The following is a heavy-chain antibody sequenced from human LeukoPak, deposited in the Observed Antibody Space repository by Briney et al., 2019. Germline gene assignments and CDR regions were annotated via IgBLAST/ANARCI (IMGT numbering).Heavy chain of an antibody. V-gene: IGHV1-69*05. CDR1: GGTFSSYA. Sequence: ASVKVSCKASGGTFSSYAISWVRQAPGQGLEWMGGIIPIFGTANYAQKFQGRVTITTDESTSTAYMELSSLRSEDTAVYYCARALYSRSSLRPLHAFDIWGQGTMVTVSS. CDR2: IIPIFGTA. J-gene: IGHJ3*02. CDR3: ARALYSRSSLRPLHAFDI. D-gene: IGHD6-6*01.